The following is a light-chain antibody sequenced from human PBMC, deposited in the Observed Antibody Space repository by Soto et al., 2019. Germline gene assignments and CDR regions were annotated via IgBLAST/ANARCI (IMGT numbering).Light chain of an antibody. V-gene: IGKV1-5*03. Sequence: DIQMTQSPSTLSASVGDRVTITCRASQSISSWLAWYQQKPGKAPKLLIYKASSLESGVPSRFSGSGSGTEFTLTISSLQPDDXAXXYCQQYNSYWTFGQGTKVEIK. CDR1: QSISSW. J-gene: IGKJ1*01. CDR2: KAS. CDR3: QQYNSYWT.